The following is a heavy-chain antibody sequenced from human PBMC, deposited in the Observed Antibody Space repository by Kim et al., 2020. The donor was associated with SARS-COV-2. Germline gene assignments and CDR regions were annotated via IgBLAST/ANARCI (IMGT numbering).Heavy chain of an antibody. D-gene: IGHD3-3*01. CDR3: ARLRPSTIFGPDNWFDP. V-gene: IGHV4-59*08. Sequence: SETLSLTCTVSGGSISSYYWSWIRQPPGKGLEWIGYIYYSGSTNYNPSLKSRVTISVDTSKNQFSLKLSSVTAADTVVYYCARLRPSTIFGPDNWFDPWGQGTLVTVSS. CDR1: GGSISSYY. J-gene: IGHJ5*02. CDR2: IYYSGST.